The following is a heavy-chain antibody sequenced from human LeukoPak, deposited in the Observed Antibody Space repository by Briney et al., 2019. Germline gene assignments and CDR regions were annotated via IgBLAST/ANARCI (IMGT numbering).Heavy chain of an antibody. CDR2: INAGNGNT. V-gene: IGHV1-3*01. J-gene: IGHJ4*02. D-gene: IGHD2-21*02. CDR1: GYTFTSYA. Sequence: ASVKVSCKASGYTFTSYAMHWVRQAPGQRLEWMGWINAGNGNTKYSQKFQGRVTITRDTSASTAYMELSSLRSEDTAVYYCARDPVVTAIQGGYYFDYWGQGTLVTVSS. CDR3: ARDPVVTAIQGGYYFDY.